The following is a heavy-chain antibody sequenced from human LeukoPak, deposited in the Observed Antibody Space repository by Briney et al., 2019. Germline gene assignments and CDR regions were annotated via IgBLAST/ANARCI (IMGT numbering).Heavy chain of an antibody. D-gene: IGHD2-8*01. Sequence: SVKVSCKASGCTFSSYAISWVRQAPGQGFEWMGGFIPIFGTANYAQKFQGRVMITADESTSTGYMELSSLRSEDTAVYYCARSPPGLIYMDVWGKGTTVSVSS. CDR3: ARSPPGLIYMDV. CDR1: GCTFSSYA. CDR2: FIPIFGTA. J-gene: IGHJ6*03. V-gene: IGHV1-69*13.